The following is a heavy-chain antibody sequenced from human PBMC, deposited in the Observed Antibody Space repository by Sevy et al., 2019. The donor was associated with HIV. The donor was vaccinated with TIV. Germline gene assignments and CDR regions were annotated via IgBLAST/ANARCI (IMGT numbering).Heavy chain of an antibody. V-gene: IGHV3-30*02. CDR2: IRYDGSHK. CDR3: AKDAPSRFDY. Sequence: GGSLRLSCAASGSTFRNYDMHWVRQAPGKGLEWISFIRYDGSHKSYAESVKGRFTISRDNSKNTLDLHMNSLRPEDTAVYFCAKDAPSRFDYWGQRALVTVSS. J-gene: IGHJ4*02. CDR1: GSTFRNYD.